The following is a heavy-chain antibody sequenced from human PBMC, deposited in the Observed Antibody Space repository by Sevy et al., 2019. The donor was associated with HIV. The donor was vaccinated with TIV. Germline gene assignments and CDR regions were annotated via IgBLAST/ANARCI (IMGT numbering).Heavy chain of an antibody. CDR3: VRDFDKDDSGYSDWFDS. CDR2: TKEDGSER. D-gene: IGHD3-22*01. J-gene: IGHJ5*01. Sequence: GGSLILSCAASGFSFSIYWMSWVRQAPGKGLEWVASTKEDGSERKYVDSVKGRFIISRDNAKNALYLQMNSLRAEDTAVYYCVRDFDKDDSGYSDWFDSWGQGTLVTVSS. V-gene: IGHV3-7*01. CDR1: GFSFSIYW.